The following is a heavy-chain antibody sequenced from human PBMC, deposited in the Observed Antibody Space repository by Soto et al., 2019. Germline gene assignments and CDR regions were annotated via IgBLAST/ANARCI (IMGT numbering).Heavy chain of an antibody. D-gene: IGHD6-6*01. V-gene: IGHV3-30*18. J-gene: IGHJ4*02. CDR3: AKEPTIAAVNFDY. Sequence: QVQLVESGGGVVQPGRSLTLSCAASGFTFSSYGMHWVRQAPGKGLEWVAVVSNDGNTQYYADSVKGRFTISRDNSKNTLYLQMNCLRTDDTAVYFCAKEPTIAAVNFDYWGQGTLVTVSS. CDR2: VSNDGNTQ. CDR1: GFTFSSYG.